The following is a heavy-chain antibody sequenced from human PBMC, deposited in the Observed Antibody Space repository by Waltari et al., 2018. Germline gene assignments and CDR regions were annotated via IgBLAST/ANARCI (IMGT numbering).Heavy chain of an antibody. Sequence: QLQLQESGPGPVKPSEPLSLTCSFSVVSITNNRHYSGWIRQPPGQGLEWIGTISYNGATYSSPSLRSRVTIFRDTSKNQLSLKLGSVTAADTAFYYCATYIGASLGTAAFDVWGQGTMVTVSS. CDR3: ATYIGASLGTAAFDV. CDR2: ISYNGAT. J-gene: IGHJ3*01. V-gene: IGHV4-39*01. D-gene: IGHD5-12*01. CDR1: VVSITNNRHY.